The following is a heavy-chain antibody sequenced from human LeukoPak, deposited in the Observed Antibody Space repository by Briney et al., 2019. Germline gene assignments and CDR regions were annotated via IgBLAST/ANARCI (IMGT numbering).Heavy chain of an antibody. Sequence: SETLSLTCTVSGYSISSGYYWGWIRQPPGKGLEWIGSIYHSGSTYYNPSLKSRVTISVDTSKNQFSLKLSSVTAADTAVYYCASSIAAADYWGQGTLVTVSS. CDR2: IYHSGST. D-gene: IGHD6-13*01. CDR3: ASSIAAADY. V-gene: IGHV4-38-2*02. CDR1: GYSISSGYY. J-gene: IGHJ4*02.